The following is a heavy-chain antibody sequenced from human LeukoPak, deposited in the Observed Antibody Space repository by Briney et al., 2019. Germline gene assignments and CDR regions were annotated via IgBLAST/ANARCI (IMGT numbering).Heavy chain of an antibody. CDR1: GYTFSSYW. Sequence: GESLKISCKGSGYTFSSYWIGWVRQMPGKGLEWMGIIYPGDSDTRYSPSLRGQVTISVDTSIGTAYLQWSSLKASDTAIYYCARQNDFRPDYWGQGTLVTVSS. CDR2: IYPGDSDT. D-gene: IGHD3-3*01. CDR3: ARQNDFRPDY. J-gene: IGHJ4*02. V-gene: IGHV5-51*01.